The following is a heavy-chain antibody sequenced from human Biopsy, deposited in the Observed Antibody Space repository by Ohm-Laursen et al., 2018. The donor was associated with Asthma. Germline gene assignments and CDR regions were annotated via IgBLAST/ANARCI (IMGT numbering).Heavy chain of an antibody. CDR3: ARVAYGDLTCFDP. V-gene: IGHV3-74*01. D-gene: IGHD4-17*01. J-gene: IGHJ5*02. CDR1: GFTFSSYW. Sequence: SLRLSCSASGFTFSSYWMHWVRQAPGKGLVWVSRINSDGSSTSYEDSVKGRFTISRDNAKNTLYLQMNSLRAEDTAVYYCARVAYGDLTCFDPWGQGTLVTVSS. CDR2: INSDGSST.